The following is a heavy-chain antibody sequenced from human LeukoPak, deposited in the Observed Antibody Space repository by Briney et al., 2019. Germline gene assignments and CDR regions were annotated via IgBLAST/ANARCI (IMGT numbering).Heavy chain of an antibody. Sequence: PSETLSLTCTVSGGSISSSSYYWGWIRQPPGKGLEWIGSIYYSGSTYYNPSLKGRVTISVDTSKNQFSLKLSSVTAADTAVYYCATTGYYYDSSGYYGYWGQGTLVTVSS. CDR3: ATTGYYYDSSGYYGY. D-gene: IGHD3-22*01. CDR1: GGSISSSSYY. J-gene: IGHJ4*02. CDR2: IYYSGST. V-gene: IGHV4-39*01.